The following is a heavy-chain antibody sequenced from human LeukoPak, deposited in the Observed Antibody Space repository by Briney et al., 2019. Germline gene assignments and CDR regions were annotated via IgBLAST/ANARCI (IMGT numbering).Heavy chain of an antibody. J-gene: IGHJ4*02. D-gene: IGHD1-26*01. CDR1: GFTFSSYA. Sequence: GGSLRLSCAASGFTFSSYAMSWVRQAPGKGLEWVSAISGSGGSTYYADSVKGRFTISRDNSKNTLYLQMNNLRAEDTAVYYCAKQEWELLEGYSFDYWGQGTLVTVSS. CDR3: AKQEWELLEGYSFDY. V-gene: IGHV3-23*01. CDR2: ISGSGGST.